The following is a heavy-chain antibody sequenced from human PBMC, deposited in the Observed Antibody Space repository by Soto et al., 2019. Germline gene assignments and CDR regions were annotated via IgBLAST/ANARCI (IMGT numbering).Heavy chain of an antibody. Sequence: PGGSLRLSCAASGFTFSSYGMHWVRQAPGKGLEWVAVIWYDGSNKYYADSVKGRFTISRDNSKNSLFLQMKSLRDEDTAVYYCAKVTDCGASRCDDGIDIWGHGTLVTVSS. D-gene: IGHD2-21*01. V-gene: IGHV3-33*03. CDR2: IWYDGSNK. CDR3: AKVTDCGASRCDDGIDI. J-gene: IGHJ3*02. CDR1: GFTFSSYG.